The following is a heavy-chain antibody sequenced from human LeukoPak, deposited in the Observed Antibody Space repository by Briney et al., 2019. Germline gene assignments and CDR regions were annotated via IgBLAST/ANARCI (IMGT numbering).Heavy chain of an antibody. CDR3: ARRREASFTYWYFDL. Sequence: SETLSLTCAVYGDSFSGHYWSWIRQSPEKGLEWIGEINYSGSTNYNPSLRSRVTISEATSKNQFSLKLTSVTAADTAVYYCARRREASFTYWYFDLWGRGTQVTVSS. J-gene: IGHJ2*01. CDR1: GDSFSGHY. V-gene: IGHV4-34*01. D-gene: IGHD1-26*01. CDR2: INYSGST.